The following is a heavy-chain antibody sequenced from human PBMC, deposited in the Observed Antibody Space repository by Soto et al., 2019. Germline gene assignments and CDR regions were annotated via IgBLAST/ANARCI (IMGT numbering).Heavy chain of an antibody. V-gene: IGHV1-2*02. Sequence: QVHLVQSGADVKKPGASVKVSCMASGYNFIAQNIHWVRQAPGLGLEWMGKMNPNSGGSDYAQEFQGRVTVTRDTSIYTVYMELTSLKSYDTAVYYCARDRHLNSPSDAFDLWGQGTMVIVSS. J-gene: IGHJ3*01. CDR3: ARDRHLNSPSDAFDL. CDR2: MNPNSGGS. CDR1: GYNFIAQN. D-gene: IGHD1-7*01.